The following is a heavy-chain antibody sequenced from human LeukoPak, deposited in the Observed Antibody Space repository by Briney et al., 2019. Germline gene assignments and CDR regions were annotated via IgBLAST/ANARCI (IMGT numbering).Heavy chain of an antibody. CDR1: GFTFSSYA. Sequence: GGSLRLSCAASGFTFSSYAMSWVRQAPGKGLEWVSAISGSGGSTYYADSVKGRFTISRDNAKNSLYLQMNSLRAEDTAVYYCAKEGGSGSYQISWGQGTLVTVSS. V-gene: IGHV3-23*01. CDR3: AKEGGSGSYQIS. D-gene: IGHD3-10*01. CDR2: ISGSGGST. J-gene: IGHJ5*02.